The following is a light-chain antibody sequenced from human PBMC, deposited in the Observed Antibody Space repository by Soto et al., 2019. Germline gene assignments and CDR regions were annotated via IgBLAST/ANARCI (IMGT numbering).Light chain of an antibody. Sequence: DIQLTQSPSTLSASVGDRVTITCRASQNLYDWLAWFQQKPGKAPTLLIYKASGLESGVPSRFRGSGFGTEFALAISSLQADDFSSYYCQQYNEYPWTFGQGTKVEIK. J-gene: IGKJ1*01. CDR1: QNLYDW. V-gene: IGKV1-5*03. CDR2: KAS. CDR3: QQYNEYPWT.